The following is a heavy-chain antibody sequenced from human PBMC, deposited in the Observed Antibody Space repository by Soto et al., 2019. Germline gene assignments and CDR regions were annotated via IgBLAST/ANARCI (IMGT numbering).Heavy chain of an antibody. CDR2: ISYDGSNK. J-gene: IGHJ6*02. Sequence: QVQLVESGGGVVQPGRCLRLSCAASGFTFSSYAMHWVRQAPGKGLEWVAVISYDGSNKYYADSVKGRFTISRDNSKNTLYLQMNSLRAEDTAVYYCARDDGGSGWDYYYYYYGMDVWGQGTTVTVSS. CDR3: ARDDGGSGWDYYYYYYGMDV. D-gene: IGHD6-19*01. CDR1: GFTFSSYA. V-gene: IGHV3-30-3*01.